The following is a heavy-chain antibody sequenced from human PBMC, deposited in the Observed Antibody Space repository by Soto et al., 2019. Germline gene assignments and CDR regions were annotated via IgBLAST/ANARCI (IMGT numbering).Heavy chain of an antibody. D-gene: IGHD6-13*01. CDR1: GFTFSTSS. CDR3: ARDPGYSSSLTSGYVDY. Sequence: EVQLVESGGGLVKPGGSLRLSFAASGFTFSTSSMNWVRQAPGKGLECVSSLSRSSSYIYYADSVKGRFTISRDNAKNPLYLQMNSLRAVDTAVYYCARDPGYSSSLTSGYVDYFGQGTLVTVSS. V-gene: IGHV3-21*01. J-gene: IGHJ4*02. CDR2: LSRSSSYI.